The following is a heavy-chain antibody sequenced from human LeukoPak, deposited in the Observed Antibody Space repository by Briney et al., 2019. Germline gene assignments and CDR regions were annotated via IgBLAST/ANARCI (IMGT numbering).Heavy chain of an antibody. V-gene: IGHV4-39*07. CDR1: GGSISSSSYY. D-gene: IGHD3-3*01. Sequence: SETLTLTCTVSGGSISSSSYYWGWIRQPPGKGLEWIGSIYYSGSTYYNPSLKSRVTISVDTSKNQFSLKLSSVTAADTAVYYCARASGYLGAFDIWGQGTMVTVSS. CDR2: IYYSGST. CDR3: ARASGYLGAFDI. J-gene: IGHJ3*02.